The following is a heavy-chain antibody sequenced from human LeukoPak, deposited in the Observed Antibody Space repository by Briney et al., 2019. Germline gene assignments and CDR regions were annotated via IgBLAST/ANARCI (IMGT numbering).Heavy chain of an antibody. CDR2: IYTSGST. CDR1: GGSISSYY. D-gene: IGHD6-13*01. CDR3: ARDGGGGSWYYYNAPGSTYFDY. Sequence: PSETLSLTCTVSGGSISSYYWSWIRQPAGKGLEWIGRIYTSGSTNYNPSLKSRVTMSVDTSKNQFSLKLSSVTAADTAVYYCARDGGGGSWYYYNAPGSTYFDYWGQGTLVTVSS. J-gene: IGHJ4*02. V-gene: IGHV4-4*07.